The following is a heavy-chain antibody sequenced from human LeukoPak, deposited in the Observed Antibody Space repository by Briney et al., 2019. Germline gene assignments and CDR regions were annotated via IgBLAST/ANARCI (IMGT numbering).Heavy chain of an antibody. CDR2: IYSGGST. D-gene: IGHD3-22*01. J-gene: IGHJ4*02. V-gene: IGHV3-53*01. CDR3: ARYYYDSSGYRKDY. CDR1: GFTVSSNY. Sequence: GGSLRLSCAASGFTVSSNYMSWVRQAPGKGLEWVSVIYSGGSTYYADSVKGRFTISSDNSKNTLYLQMNSLRAEDTAVYYCARYYYDSSGYRKDYWGQGTLVTVSS.